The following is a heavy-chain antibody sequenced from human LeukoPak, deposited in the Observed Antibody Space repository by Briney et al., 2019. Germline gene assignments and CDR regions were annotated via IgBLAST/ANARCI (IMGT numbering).Heavy chain of an antibody. CDR3: SREIYGRFDY. CDR1: GYTFTNYG. Sequence: ASVKVSCKASGYTFTNYGISWVRQAPGQGLEWMGWISAYNGNTNYAQKFQGRVTMTTDTSTTTAYTELRSLRSDDTAVYYCSREIYGRFDYWGQGALVTASS. J-gene: IGHJ4*02. CDR2: ISAYNGNT. D-gene: IGHD4-17*01. V-gene: IGHV1-18*01.